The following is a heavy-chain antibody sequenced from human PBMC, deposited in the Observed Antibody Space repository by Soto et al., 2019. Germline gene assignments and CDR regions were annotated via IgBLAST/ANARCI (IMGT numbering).Heavy chain of an antibody. CDR3: AKSTWIQLWPAY. CDR2: ISGNGGSA. Sequence: GGSLRLSCAASGFTVITYAMIWVRQAPGRGLEWVSSISGNGGSAHYADSVKGRFTVSRDNSKNTLYLQMNGLRAEDTALYYCAKSTWIQLWPAYWGQGTLVTVSS. CDR1: GFTVITYA. V-gene: IGHV3-23*01. D-gene: IGHD5-18*01. J-gene: IGHJ4*02.